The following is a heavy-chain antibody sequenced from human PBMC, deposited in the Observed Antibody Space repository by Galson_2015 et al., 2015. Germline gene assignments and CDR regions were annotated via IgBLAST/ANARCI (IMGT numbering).Heavy chain of an antibody. CDR2: INHSGST. J-gene: IGHJ6*03. V-gene: IGHV4-34*01. Sequence: SETLSLTCAVYGGSFSGYYWSWIRQPPGKGLEWIGEINHSGSTNYNPSLKSRVTISVDTSKNQFSLKLSSVTAADTAVYYCARKGFFQYYYYYYYMDVWGKGTTVTVSS. CDR1: GGSFSGYY. D-gene: IGHD2/OR15-2a*01. CDR3: ARKGFFQYYYYYYYMDV.